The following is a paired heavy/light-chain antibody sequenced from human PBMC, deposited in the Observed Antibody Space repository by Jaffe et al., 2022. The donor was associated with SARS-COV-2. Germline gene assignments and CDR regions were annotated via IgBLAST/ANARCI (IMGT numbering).Light chain of an antibody. CDR3: QQFDSYPRT. CDR2: VAS. CDR1: QGISSY. J-gene: IGKJ1*01. V-gene: IGKV1-9*01. Sequence: DIQLTQSPSFLSASVGDRVTITCRASQGISSYLAWYQQKPGKAPNLLIYVASTLQSGVPSRFSGTGSGTEFTLTISSLQPEDFATYYCQQFDSYPRTFGQGTKVEIK.
Heavy chain of an antibody. J-gene: IGHJ3*02. D-gene: IGHD4-17*01. V-gene: IGHV2-5*02. CDR1: GFSLITSGVA. CDR3: AHTTVTTTAFDI. CDR2: IYWDNDK. Sequence: QITLKESGPTLVKPTQTLTLTCTLSGFSLITSGVAVGWIRQPPGQALEWVALIYWDNDKRYNPSLNSRLTITKDTSKNQVVLTMTNMDPVDTATYYCAHTTVTTTAFDIWGQGTMVTVSS.